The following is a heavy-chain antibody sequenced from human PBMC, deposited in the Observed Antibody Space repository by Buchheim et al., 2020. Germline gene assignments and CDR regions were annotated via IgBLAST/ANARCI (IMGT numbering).Heavy chain of an antibody. V-gene: IGHV3-23*01. J-gene: IGHJ4*02. Sequence: EVQLLESGGGLVQPGGSLRLSCAASGFTFSNYAMSWVHQAPGKGLEWVSGISGSGVKKYYADSVKGRFTISRDNSKKTLYLQMNSLRAEDTAVYFCAKVTRAQDVFDYWGQGTL. D-gene: IGHD2-21*02. CDR2: ISGSGVKK. CDR1: GFTFSNYA. CDR3: AKVTRAQDVFDY.